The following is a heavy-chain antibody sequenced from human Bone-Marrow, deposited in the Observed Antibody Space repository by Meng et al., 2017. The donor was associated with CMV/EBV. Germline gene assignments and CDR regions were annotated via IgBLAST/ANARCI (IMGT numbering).Heavy chain of an antibody. CDR1: GFTFSDYY. V-gene: IGHV1-2*02. J-gene: IGHJ4*02. Sequence: QVQLVQFGAEMKKPGASVKVSCTTSGFTFSDYYIHWVRQAPGQGLEWMGWVNSKKEATNYARKFQGRVSMTRDTSISTAHMELSRLMSDDTAVYYCVRSSGWSLFDYWGQGTLVTVSS. CDR2: VNSKKEAT. D-gene: IGHD6-19*01. CDR3: VRSSGWSLFDY.